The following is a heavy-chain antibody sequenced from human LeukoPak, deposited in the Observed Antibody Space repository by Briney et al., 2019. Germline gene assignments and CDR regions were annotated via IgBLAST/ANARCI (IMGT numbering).Heavy chain of an antibody. J-gene: IGHJ6*03. Sequence: PSETLSLTCTVSGGSISSSSYYWSWIRQPPGKGLEWIGYIYYSGSTNYNPSLKSRVTISVDTSKNQFSLKLSSVTAADTAVYYCARGRHCSGGSCPGHYYYYMDVWGKGTTVTISS. D-gene: IGHD2-15*01. CDR2: IYYSGST. CDR1: GGSISSSSYY. CDR3: ARGRHCSGGSCPGHYYYYMDV. V-gene: IGHV4-61*01.